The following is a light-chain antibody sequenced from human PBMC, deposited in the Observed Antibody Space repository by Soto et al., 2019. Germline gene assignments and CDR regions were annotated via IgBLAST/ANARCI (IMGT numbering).Light chain of an antibody. CDR3: CSYAGSSTVV. CDR2: EGS. Sequence: QSALPQPASGSGSPGQSITISCTGTSSDVGRYNLASWYQQQPGKAPKLMIYEGSKRPSGVSNRFSGSTSGNTASLTISGLQSEDEADYYCCSYAGSSTVVFGRGTKLTVL. V-gene: IGLV2-23*01. CDR1: SSDVGRYNL. J-gene: IGLJ2*01.